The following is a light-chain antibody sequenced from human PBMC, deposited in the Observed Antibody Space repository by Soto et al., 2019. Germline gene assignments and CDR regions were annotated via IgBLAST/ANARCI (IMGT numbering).Light chain of an antibody. J-gene: IGKJ1*01. Sequence: DIVLTQSPATLSVSPGERATLTCRASQSVSSFLAWYQQKPGQAPRLLIYPASPRATGVPARFSGSGSGTDFTLTISRLQPEDFAVYYCQQYGSSPWTFGQGTKVDIK. CDR3: QQYGSSPWT. CDR2: PAS. V-gene: IGKV3-20*01. CDR1: QSVSSF.